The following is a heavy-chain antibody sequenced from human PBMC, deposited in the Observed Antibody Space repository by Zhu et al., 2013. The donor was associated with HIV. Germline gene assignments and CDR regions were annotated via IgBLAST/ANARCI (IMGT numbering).Heavy chain of an antibody. D-gene: IGHD3-3*01. J-gene: IGHJ6*03. V-gene: IGHV1-8*03. Sequence: QVQLVQSGTEVKKPGASVKVSCKASGYTFTRYDINWVRQATGQGLEWMGWMNPNSGNTGYAQKFQGRVTITRNTSISTAYMELNSLRSEDTAVYYCAVYDFWSGFPGSYYMDVWGKGDHGHRSP. CDR3: AVYDFWSGFPGSYYMDV. CDR2: MNPNSGNT. CDR1: GYTFTRYD.